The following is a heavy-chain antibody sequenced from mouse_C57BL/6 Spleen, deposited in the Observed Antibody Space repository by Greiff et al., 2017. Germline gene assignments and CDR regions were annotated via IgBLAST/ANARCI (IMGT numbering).Heavy chain of an antibody. J-gene: IGHJ2*01. V-gene: IGHV1-52*01. D-gene: IGHD1-1*01. CDR3: ARGAITTVVD. CDR1: GYTFTSYW. CDR2: IDPSDSET. Sequence: QVQLQQPGAELVRPGSSVKLSCKASGYTFTSYWMHWVKQRPIQGLEWIGNIDPSDSETHYNQKFKDKATLTVDKSSSTAYMQLSSLTSEDSAVYYCARGAITTVVDWGQGTTLTVSS.